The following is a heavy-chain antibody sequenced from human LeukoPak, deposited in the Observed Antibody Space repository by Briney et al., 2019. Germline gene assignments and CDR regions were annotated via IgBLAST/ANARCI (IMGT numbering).Heavy chain of an antibody. CDR1: GGSISGHY. V-gene: IGHV4-59*11. D-gene: IGHD3-10*01. CDR3: ARVWFGELYPLFDY. J-gene: IGHJ4*02. Sequence: PSETLSLTCTVSGGSISGHYWSWIRQPPGKGLEWIGYIYYSGSTNYNPSLKSRVTISVDTSESRISLQLTSVTAADTAVYYCARVWFGELYPLFDYWGQGTLVTVSS. CDR2: IYYSGST.